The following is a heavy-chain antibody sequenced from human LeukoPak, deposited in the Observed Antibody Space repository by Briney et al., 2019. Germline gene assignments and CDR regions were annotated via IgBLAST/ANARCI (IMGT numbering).Heavy chain of an antibody. CDR1: GYTFTSYG. CDR3: ARENYGSGSYYVRDFDY. Sequence: ASVKVSCKASGYTFTSYGISWVRQAPGQGLEWMGWIRAYNGNTNYAQKLQGRVTITTDTSTSTAYMELRSLRSDDTAVYYCARENYGSGSYYVRDFDYWGQGTLVTVSS. D-gene: IGHD3-10*01. V-gene: IGHV1-18*04. J-gene: IGHJ4*02. CDR2: IRAYNGNT.